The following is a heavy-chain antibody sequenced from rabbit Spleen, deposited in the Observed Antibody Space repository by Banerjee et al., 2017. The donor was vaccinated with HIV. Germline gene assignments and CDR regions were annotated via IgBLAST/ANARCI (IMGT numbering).Heavy chain of an antibody. D-gene: IGHD8-1*01. V-gene: IGHV1S7*01. Sequence: QLKESGGGLVQPGGSLKVSCIASGFDFSNYYMSWVRQAPGKGLEWIGYIDPVFGITYYANWVNGRFSISRENAQNTVLLQMTSLTAADTATYFCARDGAGGSYFALWGPGTLVTVS. CDR3: ARDGAGGSYFAL. CDR1: GFDFSNYY. CDR2: IDPVFGIT. J-gene: IGHJ4*01.